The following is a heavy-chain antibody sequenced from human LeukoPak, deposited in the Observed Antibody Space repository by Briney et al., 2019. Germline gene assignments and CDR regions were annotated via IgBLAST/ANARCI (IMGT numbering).Heavy chain of an antibody. V-gene: IGHV4-34*01. CDR3: ARGKAYYYYMDV. CDR1: GGSFSGYY. CDR2: INHSGST. Sequence: SETLSLTCAVYGGSFSGYYWSWIRQPPGKGLEWIGEINHSGSTNYNPSLKSRVTISVDTSKNQFSLRLSSVTAADTAVYYCARGKAYYYYMDVWGKGTTVTVSS. J-gene: IGHJ6*03.